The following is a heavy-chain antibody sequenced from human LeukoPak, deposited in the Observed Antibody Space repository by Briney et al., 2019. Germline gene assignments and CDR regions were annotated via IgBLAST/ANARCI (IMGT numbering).Heavy chain of an antibody. CDR1: GYTFTGYY. J-gene: IGHJ4*02. CDR3: ARGYYDSSGYYY. Sequence: ASVKVSCKASGYTFTGYYMHWVRQAPGQGLEWMGRINPNSGGTNYAQKFQGRVTMTRDTSISTAYMELSRLRSGDTAVYYCARGYYDSSGYYYWGQGTLVTVSS. CDR2: INPNSGGT. V-gene: IGHV1-2*06. D-gene: IGHD3-22*01.